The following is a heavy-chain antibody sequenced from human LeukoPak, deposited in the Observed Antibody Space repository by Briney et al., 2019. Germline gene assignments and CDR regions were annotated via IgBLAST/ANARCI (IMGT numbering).Heavy chain of an antibody. CDR2: ISGSGGST. J-gene: IGHJ3*02. CDR1: GFTFSSYG. Sequence: GGTLRLSCAASGFTFSSYGMSWVRQAPGKGLEWVSAISGSGGSTYYADSVKGRFTISRDNAKNTLYLQMNSLRAEDTAVYYCALTYSGGSSWYSDAFDIWGQGTMVTVSS. CDR3: ALTYSGGSSWYSDAFDI. D-gene: IGHD6-13*01. V-gene: IGHV3-23*01.